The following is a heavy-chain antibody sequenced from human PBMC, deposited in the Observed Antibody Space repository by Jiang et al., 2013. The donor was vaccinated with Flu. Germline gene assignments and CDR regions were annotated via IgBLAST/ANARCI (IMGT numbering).Heavy chain of an antibody. D-gene: IGHD1-26*01. CDR2: IYTSGST. Sequence: PGLVKPSQTLSLTCTVSGGSISSGSYYWSWIRQPAGKGLEWIGRIYTSGSTNYNPSLKSRVTISVDTSKNQFSLKLSSVTAADTAVYYCAGDSGSYYFDYWGQGTLVTVSS. V-gene: IGHV4-61*02. CDR3: AGDSGSYYFDY. J-gene: IGHJ4*02. CDR1: GGSISSGSYY.